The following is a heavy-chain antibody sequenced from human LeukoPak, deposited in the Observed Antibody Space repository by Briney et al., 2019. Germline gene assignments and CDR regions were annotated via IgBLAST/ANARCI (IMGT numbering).Heavy chain of an antibody. CDR2: ISGSGGST. CDR3: ARDVLGIAVAGPLGY. Sequence: PGGSLRLSCAASGFTFSSYAMSWVRQAPGKGLEWVSAISGSGGSTYYADSVKGRFTISRDNSKNTLYLHMNSLRAEDTAVYYCARDVLGIAVAGPLGYWGQGTLVTVSS. J-gene: IGHJ4*02. V-gene: IGHV3-23*01. CDR1: GFTFSSYA. D-gene: IGHD6-19*01.